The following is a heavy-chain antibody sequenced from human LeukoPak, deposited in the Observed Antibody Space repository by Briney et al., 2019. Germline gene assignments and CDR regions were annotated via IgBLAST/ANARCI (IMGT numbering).Heavy chain of an antibody. CDR3: ARVRTNSWYSDS. V-gene: IGHV3-11*06. Sequence: PGRSLRLSCAASGFTFNEYYMSWIRQAPGKGLEWVSHISDGGAYTKYADSVKGRFTISRDNAKNSLYLQMNSLTAADTAVYYCARVRTNSWYSDSWGQGTLVTVSS. CDR1: GFTFNEYY. D-gene: IGHD6-13*01. J-gene: IGHJ4*02. CDR2: ISDGGAYT.